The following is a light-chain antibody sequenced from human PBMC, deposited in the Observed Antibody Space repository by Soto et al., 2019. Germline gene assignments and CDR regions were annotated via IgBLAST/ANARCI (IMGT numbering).Light chain of an antibody. J-gene: IGLJ3*02. Sequence: NFMLTQPHSVSESPGKTVIISCTRSSGSIASNYVQWYQQRPGSSPTTVIYEDNQRPSGVPDRFSDSIDSSSNSASLTISGLETEDEADYYCQSYDATNQVFAGGTKLTVL. V-gene: IGLV6-57*01. CDR1: SGSIASNY. CDR2: EDN. CDR3: QSYDATNQV.